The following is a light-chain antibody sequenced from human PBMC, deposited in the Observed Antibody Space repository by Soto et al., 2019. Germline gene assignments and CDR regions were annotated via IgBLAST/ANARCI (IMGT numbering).Light chain of an antibody. J-gene: IGKJ3*01. CDR2: DAT. CDR3: QQYTSDIYT. V-gene: IGKV1-5*01. CDR1: KSLNTY. Sequence: DIQLTQSPPTLSASVGDTITITCRASKSLNTYLAWYQQKPGRAPKLLIHDATTLETGVPSRFSGSGSGTDFSLTISGLEPDDFAIYHCQQYTSDIYTFGRGT.